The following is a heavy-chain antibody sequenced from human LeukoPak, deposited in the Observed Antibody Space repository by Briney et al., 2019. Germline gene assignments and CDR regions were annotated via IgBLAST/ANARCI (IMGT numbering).Heavy chain of an antibody. D-gene: IGHD6-13*01. CDR1: GFTFSSYG. Sequence: GGSLRLSCAASGFTFSSYGMHWVRQAPGKGLEWVAFIRYDGSNKYYADSVKGRFTISRDNSKNTLYLQMNSLRAEDTAVYYCAKAKGGYSSSWYPFSYYYYYYMDVWGKGTTVTISS. CDR2: IRYDGSNK. J-gene: IGHJ6*03. CDR3: AKAKGGYSSSWYPFSYYYYYYMDV. V-gene: IGHV3-30*02.